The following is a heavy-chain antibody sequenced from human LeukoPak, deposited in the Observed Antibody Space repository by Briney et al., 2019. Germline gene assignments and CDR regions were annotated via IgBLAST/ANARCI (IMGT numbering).Heavy chain of an antibody. D-gene: IGHD3-3*01. CDR1: GYTFTSYG. Sequence: ASVKVSCKASGYTFTSYGLSWVRQAPGQGLEWMGWISGYNGNTNYAQILQGRVTMTTDTSTSTAYMELRSLRSDDTAVYYCARDSQLNYDFWSGYYRGNDAFDIWGQGTMVTVSS. CDR3: ARDSQLNYDFWSGYYRGNDAFDI. CDR2: ISGYNGNT. J-gene: IGHJ3*02. V-gene: IGHV1-18*01.